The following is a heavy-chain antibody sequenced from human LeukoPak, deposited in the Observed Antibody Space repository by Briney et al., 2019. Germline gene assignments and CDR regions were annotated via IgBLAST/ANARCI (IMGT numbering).Heavy chain of an antibody. V-gene: IGHV3-72*01. CDR2: IRNRARGYTT. Sequence: GGSLRLSCVASGSTFSDHYMDWVRQAPGKGLEWVARIRNRARGYTTDYTASAKGRFTISRDDSEGSLYLQMNSLQTEDTAVYYCATETKDSSAYYYFDYWGQGALVTVSS. CDR3: ATETKDSSAYYYFDY. J-gene: IGHJ4*02. D-gene: IGHD3-22*01. CDR1: GSTFSDHY.